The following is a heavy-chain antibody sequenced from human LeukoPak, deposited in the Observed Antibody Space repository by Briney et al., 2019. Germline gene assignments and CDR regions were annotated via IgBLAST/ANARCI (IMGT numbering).Heavy chain of an antibody. D-gene: IGHD6-13*01. V-gene: IGHV4-61*02. J-gene: IGHJ4*02. CDR2: IYTSGST. CDR1: GGSISSGYYY. CDR3: ARVSSSWYRYFDY. Sequence: SSETLSLTCTVSGGSISSGYYYWSWIRQPAGKGLEWIGRIYTSGSTNYNPSLNSRVTISLDTSKNQFSLKLSSVTAADTAVHYCARVSSSWYRYFDYWGQGTLVTVSS.